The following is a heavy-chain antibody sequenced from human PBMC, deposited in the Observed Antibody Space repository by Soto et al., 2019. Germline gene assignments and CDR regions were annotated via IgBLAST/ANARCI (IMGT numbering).Heavy chain of an antibody. V-gene: IGHV3-33*01. Sequence: QVQLVESGGGVVQPGRSLRLSCAASGFTFSNYGMHWVRQAPGKGLEWVAVLRFHGTRESYADSGKGRFTISRDNSKNTLYLHMSNLRAEDTAVYYCARDVTRVTPGAFDVWGQGTMVTVSS. CDR2: LRFHGTRE. CDR3: ARDVTRVTPGAFDV. J-gene: IGHJ3*01. CDR1: GFTFSNYG. D-gene: IGHD4-17*01.